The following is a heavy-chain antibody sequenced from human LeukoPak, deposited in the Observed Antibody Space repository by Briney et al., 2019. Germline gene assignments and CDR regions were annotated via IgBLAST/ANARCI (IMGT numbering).Heavy chain of an antibody. Sequence: SETLSLTCTVSGYSITSGYNWAWIRQPPGKVLEWIGSIYHSGSAYYNPSLKSRVTISVDTSKNQFSLKLSSVPAADTAVYYCVRYCSSTTCYTRAVDYWGQGTLVTVSS. D-gene: IGHD2-2*02. V-gene: IGHV4-38-2*02. CDR3: VRYCSSTTCYTRAVDY. CDR2: IYHSGSA. J-gene: IGHJ4*02. CDR1: GYSITSGYN.